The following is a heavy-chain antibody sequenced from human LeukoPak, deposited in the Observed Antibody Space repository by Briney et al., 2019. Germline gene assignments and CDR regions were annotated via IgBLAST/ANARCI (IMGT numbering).Heavy chain of an antibody. D-gene: IGHD3-10*01. V-gene: IGHV4-34*01. CDR1: GGSFSGYY. CDR2: INHSGST. CDR3: ARGTMVRGVTY. J-gene: IGHJ4*02. Sequence: SETLSLTCAVYGGSFSGYYWSWIRQPPGKGLEWIGEINHSGSTNYNPSLRSRVTISVDTSKNQFSLKLSSVTAADTAVYYCARGTMVRGVTYWGQGTLVTVSS.